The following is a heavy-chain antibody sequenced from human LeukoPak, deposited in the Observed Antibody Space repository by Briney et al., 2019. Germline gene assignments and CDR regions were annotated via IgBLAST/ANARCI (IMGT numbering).Heavy chain of an antibody. CDR1: GFTFSSYS. CDR2: ISSSSSYI. D-gene: IGHD5-18*01. V-gene: IGHV3-21*04. Sequence: KPGGSLRLSCAASGFTFSSYSMNWVRQAPGKGLEWVSSISSSSSYIYYADSVKGRFTISRDNAKNSLYLQMNSLRAEDTAVYYCAKVRFPLGYSYGPWGQGTLVTVSS. CDR3: AKVRFPLGYSYGP. J-gene: IGHJ5*02.